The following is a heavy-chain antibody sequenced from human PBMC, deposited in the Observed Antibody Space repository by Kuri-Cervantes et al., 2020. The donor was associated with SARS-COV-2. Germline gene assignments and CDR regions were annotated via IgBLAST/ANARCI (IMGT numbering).Heavy chain of an antibody. CDR1: GGSISSGSYY. V-gene: IGHV4-39*07. CDR2: IFHSGST. Sequence: SETLSLTCTVSGGSISSGSYYWGWIRQPPGKGLEWIGNIFHSGSTQYNPSLRSRVTISVDPSKAQFSLNLISVTAADTAVYYCARLGGYRSGYNWFDPWGQGTLVTVSS. D-gene: IGHD5-18*01. J-gene: IGHJ5*02. CDR3: ARLGGYRSGYNWFDP.